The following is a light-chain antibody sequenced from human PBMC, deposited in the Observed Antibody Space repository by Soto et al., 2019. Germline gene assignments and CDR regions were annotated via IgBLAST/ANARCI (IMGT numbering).Light chain of an antibody. J-gene: IGKJ3*01. CDR2: DAS. CDR3: QHHSNGPPGVT. V-gene: IGKV3-11*01. Sequence: EIVLTQSPATLSLSPGERATLSCRASQSVSTHLAWYQQKPGQAPRLLVYDASTRATGIPDRFSGSGSGTDFTLTISSLEPEDFAVYYCQHHSNGPPGVTFGPGTKVDIK. CDR1: QSVSTH.